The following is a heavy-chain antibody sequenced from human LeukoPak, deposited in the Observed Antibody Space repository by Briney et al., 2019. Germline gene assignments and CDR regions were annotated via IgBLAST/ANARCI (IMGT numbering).Heavy chain of an antibody. CDR3: ARWGDIVVVPAARARYYMDV. CDR2: ISYDESNK. CDR1: GFTFSSYV. V-gene: IGHV3-30-3*01. Sequence: GSLRLSCAASGFTFSSYVMHWVRQAPGKGLEWVAGISYDESNKYYADSVKGRFTISRDNSKNMLYVQMNSLRAEDTAVYYCARWGDIVVVPAARARYYMDVWGKGTTVTVSS. J-gene: IGHJ6*03. D-gene: IGHD2-2*01.